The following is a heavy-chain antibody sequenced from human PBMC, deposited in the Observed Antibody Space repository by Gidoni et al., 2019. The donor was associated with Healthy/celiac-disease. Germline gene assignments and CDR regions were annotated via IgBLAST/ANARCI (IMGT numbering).Heavy chain of an antibody. D-gene: IGHD1-26*01. CDR3: ARGEDDGSRGFDP. J-gene: IGHJ5*02. CDR2: IYSGGST. CDR1: RSTVRSNY. Sequence: ELQLVESGAGLVQPAGSLRLSCAASRSTVRSNYMSWVRQAPGKGPERVSVIYSGGSTYYADSVKGRFTISRDNSKNTLYLQMNSLRAEDTAVYYCARGEDDGSRGFDPWGQGTLVTVSS. V-gene: IGHV3-66*02.